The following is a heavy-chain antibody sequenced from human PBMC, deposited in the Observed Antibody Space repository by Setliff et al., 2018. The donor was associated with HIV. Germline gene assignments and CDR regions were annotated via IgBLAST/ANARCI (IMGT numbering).Heavy chain of an antibody. CDR1: RSTFNSHT. J-gene: IGHJ6*03. CDR2: IIPILGVA. D-gene: IGHD3-3*01. CDR3: VRGVQSPPHYSYYYMDV. Sequence: RASVKVSCKASRSTFNSHTINWVRQAPGQGLDWMGRIIPILGVANYAQRFQGKVTITADKSTSTAYMELTSLRFDDTAMYYCVRGVQSPPHYSYYYMDVWGEGTMVTV. V-gene: IGHV1-69*02.